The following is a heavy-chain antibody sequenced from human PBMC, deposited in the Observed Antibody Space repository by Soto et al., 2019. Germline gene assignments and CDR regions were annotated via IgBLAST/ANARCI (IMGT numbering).Heavy chain of an antibody. CDR1: GGSISSGGYY. J-gene: IGHJ4*02. V-gene: IGHV4-31*03. CDR3: ARVLRWPTPGLNDY. D-gene: IGHD4-17*01. Sequence: QVQLQESGPGLVKPSQTLSLTCTVSGGSISSGGYYWSWIRQHPGKGLEWIGYIYYSGSTYYNPALNSRVTISGDTSKNQCAPKLSSVTAADTAVYYCARVLRWPTPGLNDYWGQGTLVTVSS. CDR2: IYYSGST.